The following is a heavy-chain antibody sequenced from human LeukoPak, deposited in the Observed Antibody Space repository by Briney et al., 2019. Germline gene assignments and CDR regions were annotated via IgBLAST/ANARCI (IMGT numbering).Heavy chain of an antibody. V-gene: IGHV3-30-3*01. CDR3: ARDGRPYSGYDSYNWFDP. D-gene: IGHD5-12*01. CDR2: ISYDGSNK. CDR1: GFTFSSYA. J-gene: IGHJ5*02. Sequence: GRSLRLSCAASGFTFSSYAMHWVRQAPGKGLEWVAVISYDGSNKYYADSVKGRFTISRDNSKNTLYLQMNSLRAEDTAVYYCARDGRPYSGYDSYNWFDPWGQGTLVTVSS.